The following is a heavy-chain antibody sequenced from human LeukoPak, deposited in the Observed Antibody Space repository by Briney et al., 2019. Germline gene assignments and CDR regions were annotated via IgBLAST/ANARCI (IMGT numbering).Heavy chain of an antibody. J-gene: IGHJ6*02. V-gene: IGHV1-69*04. CDR1: GGTFSSYA. Sequence: SVKVSCKASGGTFSSYAISWVRQAPGQGLEWMGRIIPIFGIANYAQEFQGRVTITADKSTSTAYMELSSLRSEDTAVYYCARADDSSGYSPPAGGMDVWGQGTTVTVSS. D-gene: IGHD3-22*01. CDR3: ARADDSSGYSPPAGGMDV. CDR2: IIPIFGIA.